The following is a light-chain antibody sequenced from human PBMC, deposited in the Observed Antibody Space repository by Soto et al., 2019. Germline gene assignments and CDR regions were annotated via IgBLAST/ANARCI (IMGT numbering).Light chain of an antibody. Sequence: EIVMTQSPATLSLSPGERATLSCRASQNVYNNLAWYQQKPGQAPRLLIFDASTRATGIPARFSGSGSGTEFTLTISGLQSEDFAIYYCQQYNKWPLITFGQGTRLVIK. V-gene: IGKV3-15*01. CDR3: QQYNKWPLIT. CDR2: DAS. CDR1: QNVYNN. J-gene: IGKJ5*01.